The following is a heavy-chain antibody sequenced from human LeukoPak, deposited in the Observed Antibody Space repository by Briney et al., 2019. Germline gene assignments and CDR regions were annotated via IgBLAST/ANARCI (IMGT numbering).Heavy chain of an antibody. J-gene: IGHJ4*02. CDR2: ISGSGGST. CDR3: ARDFPGIAVAGTRPLDY. D-gene: IGHD6-19*01. Sequence: GGSLRPSCAASGFTFSSYAMSWVRQAPGKGLEWVSAISGSGGSTYYADSVKGRFTISRDNSKNTLYLQMNSLRAEDTAVYYCARDFPGIAVAGTRPLDYWGQGTLVTVSS. V-gene: IGHV3-23*01. CDR1: GFTFSSYA.